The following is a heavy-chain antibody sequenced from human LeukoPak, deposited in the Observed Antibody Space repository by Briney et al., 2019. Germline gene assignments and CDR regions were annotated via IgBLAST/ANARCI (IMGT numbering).Heavy chain of an antibody. CDR2: ISWNSGSI. CDR3: AKGFPPAADKTRGPFDI. V-gene: IGHV3-9*01. J-gene: IGHJ3*02. Sequence: GGSLRLSCAASGFTFDDYAMHWVRQAPGKGLEWVSGISWNSGSIGYADSVKGRFTISRDNAKNSLYLQMNSLRPEDTALYFCAKGFPPAADKTRGPFDIWGQGTMVTVSS. D-gene: IGHD6-13*01. CDR1: GFTFDDYA.